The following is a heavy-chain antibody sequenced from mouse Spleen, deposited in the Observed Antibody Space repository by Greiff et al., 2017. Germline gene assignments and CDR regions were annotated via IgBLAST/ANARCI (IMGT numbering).Heavy chain of an antibody. V-gene: IGHV1S81*02. J-gene: IGHJ4*01. D-gene: IGHD1-1*01. Sequence: QVQLQQSGAELVKPGASVKLSCKASGYTFTSYYMYWVKQRPGQGLEWIGEINPSNGGTNFNEKFKSKATLTVDKSSSTAYMQLSSLTSEDSAVYYCTRGYYYGSFYAMDYWGQGTSVTVSS. CDR2: INPSNGGT. CDR3: TRGYYYGSFYAMDY. CDR1: GYTFTSYY.